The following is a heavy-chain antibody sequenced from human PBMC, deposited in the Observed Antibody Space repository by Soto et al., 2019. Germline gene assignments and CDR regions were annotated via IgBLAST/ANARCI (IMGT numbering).Heavy chain of an antibody. CDR1: GYTFTGYY. D-gene: IGHD6-13*01. Sequence: GASVKVSCKASGYTFTGYYMHWVRQAPGQGLEWMGWINPNSGGTNYAQKFQGWVTMTRDTSISTAYMELSRLRSDDTAVYYCARNIAAAGTYYYGMDVWGQGTTVTVSS. CDR2: INPNSGGT. CDR3: ARNIAAAGTYYYGMDV. V-gene: IGHV1-2*04. J-gene: IGHJ6*02.